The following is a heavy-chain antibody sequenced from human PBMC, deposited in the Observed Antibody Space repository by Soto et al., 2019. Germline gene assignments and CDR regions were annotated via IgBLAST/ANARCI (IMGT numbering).Heavy chain of an antibody. J-gene: IGHJ5*02. V-gene: IGHV3-66*01. CDR3: MNRPRA. D-gene: IGHD6-6*01. CDR1: EFTVSNNY. CDR2: IYSGGAT. Sequence: EVQLVESGGGLVQPGGSLRLSCAASEFTVSNNYMSWVRQAPGKGLEWVSLIYSGGATHYADSVRGRFTISRDNCKNTLYLQMNSLRGEDTAIYYCMNRPRAWGQGTLVTVSS.